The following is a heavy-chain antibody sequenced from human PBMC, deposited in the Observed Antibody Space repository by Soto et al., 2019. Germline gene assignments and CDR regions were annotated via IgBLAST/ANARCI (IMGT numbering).Heavy chain of an antibody. V-gene: IGHV3-66*01. J-gene: IGHJ4*02. CDR2: IYSGGVT. CDR3: AKRGTTVTTSLWY. Sequence: EVQLVESGGGLVQPGGSLRLSCAASGFTVSNNYMCWVRQAPGKGLEWVSLIYSGGVTHYADSVRGRFTISRDNSSNTLYLQMNSLRADDTAVYYCAKRGTTVTTSLWYWGQGTLVTVSS. D-gene: IGHD4-17*01. CDR1: GFTVSNNY.